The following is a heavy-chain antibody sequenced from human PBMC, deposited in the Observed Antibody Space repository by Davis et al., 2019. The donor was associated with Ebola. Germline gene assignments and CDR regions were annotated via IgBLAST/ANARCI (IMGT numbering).Heavy chain of an antibody. CDR3: ARRDFDSSGYHFDY. Sequence: PSETLSLTCAVSGGSLSSGGYSWSWIRQPPGKGLEWIGYIYHSGSTYYNPSLKSRAAISTDTSKNQFSLRLTSVTATDTAVYYCARRDFDSSGYHFDYWGQGILVTVSS. D-gene: IGHD3-22*01. CDR1: GGSLSSGGYS. V-gene: IGHV4-30-2*01. CDR2: IYHSGST. J-gene: IGHJ4*02.